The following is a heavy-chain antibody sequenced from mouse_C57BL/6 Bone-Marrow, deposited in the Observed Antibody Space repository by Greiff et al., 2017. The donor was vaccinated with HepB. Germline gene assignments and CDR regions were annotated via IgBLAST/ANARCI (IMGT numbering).Heavy chain of an antibody. D-gene: IGHD2-12*01. CDR3: ARHLYPYYAMDY. V-gene: IGHV2-6-1*01. J-gene: IGHJ4*01. Sequence: VKLMESGPGLVAPSQSLSITCTVSGFSLTSYGVHWVRQPPGKGLEWLVVIWSDGSTTYNSALKSRLSISKDNSKSQVFLKMNSLQTDDTAMYYCARHLYPYYAMDYWGQGTSVTVSS. CDR2: IWSDGST. CDR1: GFSLTSYG.